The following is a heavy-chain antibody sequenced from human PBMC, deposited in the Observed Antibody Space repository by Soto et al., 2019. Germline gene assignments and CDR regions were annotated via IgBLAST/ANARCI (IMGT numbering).Heavy chain of an antibody. V-gene: IGHV3-30-3*01. J-gene: IGHJ4*02. CDR1: GFTFSSYA. D-gene: IGHD6-13*01. CDR2: ISYDGSNK. Sequence: QVQLVESGGGVVQPGRSLRLSCAASGFTFSSYAMHWVRQAPGKGLEWVAVISYDGSNKYYADSVKGRFTISRDNSKNTLYLQMNSLRAEDTAVYYCARVAAAGNIDYWGQGTLVTVSS. CDR3: ARVAAAGNIDY.